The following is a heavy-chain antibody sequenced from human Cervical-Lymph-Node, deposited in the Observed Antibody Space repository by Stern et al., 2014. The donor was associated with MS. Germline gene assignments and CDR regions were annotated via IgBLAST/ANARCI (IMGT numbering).Heavy chain of an antibody. J-gene: IGHJ4*02. CDR1: ADSISNYY. D-gene: IGHD2-15*01. CDR3: ARFFAGTYCRGSNCYSVTNHYFDS. V-gene: IGHV4-59*01. Sequence: VQLVESGPGLVKPSETLSLTCTVSADSISNYYWSWIRQSPGKGLEWIGSISDIGFTDYSPSLESRVTISVDTSKNQFSLKVTSVTAADTAVYYCARFFAGTYCRGSNCYSVTNHYFDSWGQGTPIIVS. CDR2: ISDIGFT.